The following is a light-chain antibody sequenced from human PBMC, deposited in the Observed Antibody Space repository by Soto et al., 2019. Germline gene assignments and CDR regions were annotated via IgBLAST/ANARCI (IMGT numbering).Light chain of an antibody. J-gene: IGKJ2*01. CDR1: QGISSY. CDR2: AAS. Sequence: AIRMTQSPSSFSASTGDRVTITCRASQGISSYLAWYQQKPGKAPKLLIQAASSLQSGVPSRFSGSGSGTDFTLTINSLQPEDFAVYYCQQSYSAPVTFGQGTKV. V-gene: IGKV1-8*01. CDR3: QQSYSAPVT.